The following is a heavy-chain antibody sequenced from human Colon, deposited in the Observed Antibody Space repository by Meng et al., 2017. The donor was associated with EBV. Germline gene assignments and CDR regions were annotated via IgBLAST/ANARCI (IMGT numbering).Heavy chain of an antibody. CDR1: GDSISRSYYY. D-gene: IGHD1-26*01. Sequence: QLQLPRSGPGLVKPSTTLALASSFSGDSISRSYYYWDWIRQSPGKGLEWLGSFYFDGTIYYNPSLESRLTISKDTSKNQFSLRLTSLTAADTAVYYCARRQGGAAFDYWGQGTLVTVSS. CDR3: ARRQGGAAFDY. CDR2: FYFDGTI. V-gene: IGHV4-39*07. J-gene: IGHJ4*02.